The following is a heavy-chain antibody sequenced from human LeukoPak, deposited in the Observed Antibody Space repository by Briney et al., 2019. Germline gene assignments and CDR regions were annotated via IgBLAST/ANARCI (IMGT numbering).Heavy chain of an antibody. Sequence: AGSLRLSCAASGFTFDDYAMHWVRQAPGKGLERISLISGDGGSRYYADSVKGRFTISRDNSKNSLYLQMNSLRTEDTALYYCAKAYIAVAGTGFDYWGQGTLVTVSS. CDR2: ISGDGGSR. J-gene: IGHJ4*02. V-gene: IGHV3-43*02. D-gene: IGHD6-19*01. CDR3: AKAYIAVAGTGFDY. CDR1: GFTFDDYA.